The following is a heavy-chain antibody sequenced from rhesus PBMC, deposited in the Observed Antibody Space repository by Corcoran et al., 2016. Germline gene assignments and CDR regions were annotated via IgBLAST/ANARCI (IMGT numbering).Heavy chain of an antibody. CDR1: GFTFSDHY. D-gene: IGHD3-40*01. CDR2: YSGNSNTQ. CDR3: ARVSLLRIRGYFDY. J-gene: IGHJ4*01. Sequence: EVQLLESGGGLVQPGGSLRLSCVAFGFTFSDHYMDWVRQAPGKGLEWVASYSGNSNTQLYPDSVKGRFTISRDNAKNTVYLQMNSLRAEDTAVYYCARVSLLRIRGYFDYWGQGVLVTVSS. V-gene: IGHV3-110*01.